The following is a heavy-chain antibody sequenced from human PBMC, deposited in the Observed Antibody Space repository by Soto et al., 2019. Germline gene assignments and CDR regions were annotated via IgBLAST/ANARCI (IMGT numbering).Heavy chain of an antibody. Sequence: PGGSLRLSCAASGFTFSSYAMSWVRQAPGKGLEWVSAISGGGGSTYYADSVKGRFTISRDNSKNTLYVQMNSLRAEDSAVYYCAKVGSGTWYFHYWGQGTLVTVSS. CDR3: AKVGSGTWYFHY. J-gene: IGHJ4*02. CDR2: ISGGGGST. CDR1: GFTFSSYA. D-gene: IGHD6-13*01. V-gene: IGHV3-23*01.